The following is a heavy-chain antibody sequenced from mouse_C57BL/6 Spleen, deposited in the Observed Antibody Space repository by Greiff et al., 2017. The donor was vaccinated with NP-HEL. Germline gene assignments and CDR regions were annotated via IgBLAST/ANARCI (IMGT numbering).Heavy chain of an antibody. D-gene: IGHD2-1*01. V-gene: IGHV2-2*01. Sequence: VQLQESGPGLVQPSQSLSITCTVSGFSLTSYGVHWVRQSPGKGLEWLGVIWSGGSTDYNAAFISRLSISKDNSKSQVFFKMNSLQADDTAIYYCARNNYGNYVNYFDYWGQGTTLTVSS. CDR3: ARNNYGNYVNYFDY. CDR2: IWSGGST. CDR1: GFSLTSYG. J-gene: IGHJ2*01.